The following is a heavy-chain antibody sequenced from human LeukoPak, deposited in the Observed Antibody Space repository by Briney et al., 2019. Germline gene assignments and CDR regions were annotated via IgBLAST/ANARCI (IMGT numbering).Heavy chain of an antibody. CDR3: ARTYYDFWSGPNWFDP. V-gene: IGHV4-59*01. CDR2: IYYSGST. D-gene: IGHD3-3*01. CDR1: VGSIRSYY. J-gene: IGHJ5*02. Sequence: PSQTLSLTCTVSVGSIRSYYWSGIRRPPRKGLGWIGDIYYSGSTNYNPSLKSRVTISVDTSKNQFSLKLSSVTAADTAVYYCARTYYDFWSGPNWFDPWGQGTLVTVSS.